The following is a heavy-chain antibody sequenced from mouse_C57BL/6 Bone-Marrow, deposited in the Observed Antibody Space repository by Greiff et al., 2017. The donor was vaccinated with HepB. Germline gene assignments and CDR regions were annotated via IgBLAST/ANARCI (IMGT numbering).Heavy chain of an antibody. CDR2: SRNKANDYTT. Sequence: EVKVVESGGGLVQSGRSLRLSCATSGFTFSDFYMEWVRQAPGKGLEWIAASRNKANDYTTEYSASVKGRFIVSRDTSQSILYLQMNALRAEDTAIYYCARDARGAMDDRGQGTSVTVSS. CDR1: GFTFSDFY. J-gene: IGHJ4*01. CDR3: ARDARGAMDD. V-gene: IGHV7-1*01.